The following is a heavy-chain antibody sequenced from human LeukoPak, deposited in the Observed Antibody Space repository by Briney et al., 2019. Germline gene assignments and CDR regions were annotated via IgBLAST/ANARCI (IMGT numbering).Heavy chain of an antibody. J-gene: IGHJ3*02. CDR2: ISYDGSNK. CDR3: AKGDGRQWLAGHAFDI. CDR1: GFTFSSYG. V-gene: IGHV3-30*18. D-gene: IGHD6-19*01. Sequence: GGPLRFSCAASGFTFSSYGMHWVRQAPGKGLEWVAVISYDGSNKYYADSVKGRFTISRDNSKSTLYLQMNSLRAEDTAVYYCAKGDGRQWLAGHAFDIWGQGTMVTVSS.